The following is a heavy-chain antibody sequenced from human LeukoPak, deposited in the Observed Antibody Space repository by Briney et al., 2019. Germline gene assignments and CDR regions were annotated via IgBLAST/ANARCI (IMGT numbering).Heavy chain of an antibody. J-gene: IGHJ3*02. V-gene: IGHV3-7*01. CDR1: GFTFSSYS. Sequence: GGSLRLSCAASGFTFSSYSMNWVRQAPGKGLEWVATIRVDGSVEYPVGSMKGRFTISRDNAKNSLHLQMNSLRVEDTAVYYCATYSGPDKWDASDMWGQGTLVTVSS. CDR2: IRVDGSVE. D-gene: IGHD1-26*01. CDR3: ATYSGPDKWDASDM.